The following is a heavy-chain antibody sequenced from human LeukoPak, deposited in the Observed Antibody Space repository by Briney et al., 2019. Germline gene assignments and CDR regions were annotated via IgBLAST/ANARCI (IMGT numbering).Heavy chain of an antibody. CDR2: IYNSGST. J-gene: IGHJ3*02. Sequence: PSETLSLTRTVSGGSISSYYWSWIRPPAGKGVEWIGRIYNSGSTNYNPSLKSRVTMSVDTSKNQFSLKLSSVTAADTAVYYCARVISSWPRGQGAFDIWGQGTMVTVSS. V-gene: IGHV4-4*07. CDR3: ARVISSWPRGQGAFDI. D-gene: IGHD6-13*01. CDR1: GGSISSYY.